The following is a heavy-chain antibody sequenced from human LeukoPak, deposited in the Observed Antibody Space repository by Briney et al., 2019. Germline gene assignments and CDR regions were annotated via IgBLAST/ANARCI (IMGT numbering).Heavy chain of an antibody. V-gene: IGHV3-30*02. CDR2: IRYDGSNK. D-gene: IGHD6-19*01. Sequence: GGSLRLSCAASGFTFSSYGMPWVRQAPGKGLEWVAFIRYDGSNKYYGDSVKGRFTISRDNSKNTLYLQMDSLRAEDTPLYYCAKRHTSGWYVFDFWGQGTRVTVSP. CDR3: AKRHTSGWYVFDF. CDR1: GFTFSSYG. J-gene: IGHJ4*02.